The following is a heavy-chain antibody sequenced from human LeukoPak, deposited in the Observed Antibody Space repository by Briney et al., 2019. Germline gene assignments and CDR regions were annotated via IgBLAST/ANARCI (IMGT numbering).Heavy chain of an antibody. J-gene: IGHJ4*02. CDR2: ITDSGSTI. D-gene: IGHD6-13*01. CDR3: ASSRGSWPDYFDY. Sequence: PGGSLGLSCAASGFTFSSYSMNWVRQAPGKGLEWVSYITDSGSTIYYADSVKGRFTISRDNAKNSLYLQMNSLRAEDTAVYYCASSRGSWPDYFDYWGQGTLVTVSS. V-gene: IGHV3-48*04. CDR1: GFTFSSYS.